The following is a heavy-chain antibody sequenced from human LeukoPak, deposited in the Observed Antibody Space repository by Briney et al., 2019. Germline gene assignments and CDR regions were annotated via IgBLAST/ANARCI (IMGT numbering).Heavy chain of an antibody. CDR2: IKQDGSEK. CDR1: GFTFSSYW. CDR3: ASLGYCSSTSCSAPFDY. J-gene: IGHJ4*02. V-gene: IGHV3-7*01. D-gene: IGHD2-2*01. Sequence: GGSLRLSCAASGFTFSSYWMSWVRQAPGKGLEWVANIKQDGSEKYYVDSVKGRFTISRDNAKNSLYLQMNSLRGEDTAVYYCASLGYCSSTSCSAPFDYWGQGTLVTVSS.